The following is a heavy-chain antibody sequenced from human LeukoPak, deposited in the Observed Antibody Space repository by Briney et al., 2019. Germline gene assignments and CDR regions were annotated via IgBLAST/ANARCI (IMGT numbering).Heavy chain of an antibody. CDR1: GXTFTXXX. CDR3: ARANGYCSSTSCWNPYYYYYYMDV. Sequence: AXGXTFTXXXINWXXXXPGXXXXXXGWXXXXXGNTGXAQKFQGRVTITRNTSISTAYMELSSLRSEDTAVYYCARANGYCSSTSCWNPYYYYYYMDVWGKGTTVTVSS. V-gene: IGHV1-8*03. CDR2: XXXXXGNT. D-gene: IGHD2-2*01. J-gene: IGHJ6*03.